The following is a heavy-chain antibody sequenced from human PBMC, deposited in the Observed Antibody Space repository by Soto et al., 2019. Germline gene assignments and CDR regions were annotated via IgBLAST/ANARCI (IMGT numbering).Heavy chain of an antibody. CDR1: GFTFSSYS. Sequence: EVQLVESGGGLVQPGGSLRLSCAASGFTFSSYSMNWVRQAPGKGLEWVSYISSSSSTIYYADSVKGRFTISRDNAKNLLYLQMNSLRDEDTAVYYCARDSVSIVATIYFDYWGQGTLVTVSS. V-gene: IGHV3-48*02. CDR2: ISSSSSTI. D-gene: IGHD5-12*01. CDR3: ARDSVSIVATIYFDY. J-gene: IGHJ4*02.